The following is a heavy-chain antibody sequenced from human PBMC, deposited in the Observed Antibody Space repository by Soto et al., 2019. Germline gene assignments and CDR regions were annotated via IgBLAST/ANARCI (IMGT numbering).Heavy chain of an antibody. Sequence: GESLKISCKGSGYSFTIYCSGWVLQMPWKGLEWMGIIYPGDSDTRYSPSFQGQVTISADKSISTAYLQWSSLKASDTAMYYCARRGDDILTGYCLDYWGQGTLVTVSS. V-gene: IGHV5-51*01. D-gene: IGHD3-9*01. CDR3: ARRGDDILTGYCLDY. CDR1: GYSFTIYC. CDR2: IYPGDSDT. J-gene: IGHJ4*02.